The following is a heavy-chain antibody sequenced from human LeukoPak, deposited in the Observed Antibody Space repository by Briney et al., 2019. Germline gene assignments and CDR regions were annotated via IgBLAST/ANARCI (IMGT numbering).Heavy chain of an antibody. CDR2: IYHSGST. V-gene: IGHV4-30-2*01. J-gene: IGHJ3*02. Sequence: SETLSLTCTVSGGSISSGGYYWSWIRQPPGKGLEWIGYIYHSGSTYYNPSLKSRVTISVDTSKNQFSLKLSSVTAADTAVYYCARDGGRDGYNFNAFDIWGQGTMVTVSS. CDR3: ARDGGRDGYNFNAFDI. CDR1: GGSISSGGYY. D-gene: IGHD5-24*01.